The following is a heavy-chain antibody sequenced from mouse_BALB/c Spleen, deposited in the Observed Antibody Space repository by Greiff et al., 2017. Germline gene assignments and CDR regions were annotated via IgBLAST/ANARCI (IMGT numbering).Heavy chain of an antibody. CDR3: ARGGPMDY. Sequence: QVQLQQSGPELVKPGASVKMSCKASGYTFTDYVISWVKQRTGQGLEWIGEIYPGSGSTYYNEKFKGKATLTADKSSNTAYMQLSSLTSEDSAVYFCARGGPMDYWGQGTSVTVSS. CDR1: GYTFTDYV. J-gene: IGHJ4*01. CDR2: IYPGSGST. V-gene: IGHV1-81*01.